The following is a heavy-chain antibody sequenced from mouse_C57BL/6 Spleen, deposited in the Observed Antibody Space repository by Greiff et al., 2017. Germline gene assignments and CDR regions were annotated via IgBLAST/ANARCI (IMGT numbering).Heavy chain of an antibody. J-gene: IGHJ2*01. CDR1: GFTFSDYG. V-gene: IGHV5-17*01. CDR3: ATSQSPYYFDD. Sequence: VKLMESGGGLVKPGGSLKLSCAASGFTFSDYGMHWVRQAPEKGLEWVAYISSGSSTLYYADTVKGRFPISRDNAKNTLLLQMTSLRSEDTAMYYCATSQSPYYFDDWGQGTTLTVSS. CDR2: ISSGSSTL.